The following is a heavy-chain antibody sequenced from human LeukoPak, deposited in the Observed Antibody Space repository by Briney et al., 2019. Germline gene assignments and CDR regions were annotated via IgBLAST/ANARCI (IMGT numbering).Heavy chain of an antibody. V-gene: IGHV3-23*01. D-gene: IGHD3-10*01. CDR1: GFTFSSYS. CDR2: IFGSGGSA. J-gene: IGHJ4*02. CDR3: AKDGKYYYGSGSNIDY. Sequence: GGSLRLSCAASGFTFSSYSMNWVRQAPGKGLEWVSGIFGSGGSAHYADSVKGRFTISRDNSKNTLYLQMNSLRAEDTAVYYCAKDGKYYYGSGSNIDYWGQGTLVTVSS.